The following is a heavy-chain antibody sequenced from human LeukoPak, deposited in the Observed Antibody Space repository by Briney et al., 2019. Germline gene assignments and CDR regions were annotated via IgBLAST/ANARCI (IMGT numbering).Heavy chain of an antibody. CDR3: TTDRGWLQFSN. CDR2: IKSKTAGGTT. J-gene: IGHJ4*02. Sequence: GGSLRLSCAVSGFTFSDAWMSWVRQAPGKGLEWVGQIKSKTAGGTTDYSAPVKGRFIISRDESKNTLYLQMNSLKTEDTAVYYCTTDRGWLQFSNWGLGTLVTVSS. D-gene: IGHD5-24*01. CDR1: GFTFSDAW. V-gene: IGHV3-15*01.